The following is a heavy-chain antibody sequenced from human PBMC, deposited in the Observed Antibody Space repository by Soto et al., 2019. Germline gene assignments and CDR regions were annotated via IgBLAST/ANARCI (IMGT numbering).Heavy chain of an antibody. D-gene: IGHD3-10*01. V-gene: IGHV4-31*03. CDR3: ARADYATGSYYPDY. J-gene: IGHJ4*02. CDR1: GGSVRRGNYY. CDR2: ISNSGRT. Sequence: QVQLQESGPGLVKPSQTLSLTCTVSGGSVRRGNYYWSWIRQFPGKGLEWIGYISNSGRTHYNPSLMSRITILVDTPKNQSFLELRSVTAADTALYYCARADYATGSYYPDYWGQGTLVTVSS.